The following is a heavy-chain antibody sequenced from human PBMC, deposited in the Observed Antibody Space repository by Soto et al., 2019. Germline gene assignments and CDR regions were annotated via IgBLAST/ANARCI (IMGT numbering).Heavy chain of an antibody. D-gene: IGHD6-13*01. CDR1: GGSISSSSYY. Sequence: SETLSLTCTVSGGSISSSSYYWGWIRQPPGKGLEWIGSIYYSGSTYYNPSLKSRVTISVDTSKNQFSLKLSSVTAADTAVYYCARGEGSYSSSWSPLKNYGMDVWGQGTTVTVSS. V-gene: IGHV4-39*01. CDR3: ARGEGSYSSSWSPLKNYGMDV. J-gene: IGHJ6*02. CDR2: IYYSGST.